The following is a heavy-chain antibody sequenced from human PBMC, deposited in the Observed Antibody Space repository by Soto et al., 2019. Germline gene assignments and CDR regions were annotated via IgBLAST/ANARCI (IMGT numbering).Heavy chain of an antibody. J-gene: IGHJ4*02. Sequence: QVQLQESGPGLVKPSQTLSLTCTVSGGSISSGGYYWSWIRQHPGKGLEWIGYIYYSGSTYYNPPLKSRVTIAVVTSKNQFSLKLSSVTAADTAVYYCARGWDSSGHGTDYWGQGTLVTVSS. CDR3: ARGWDSSGHGTDY. D-gene: IGHD3-22*01. CDR2: IYYSGST. CDR1: GGSISSGGYY. V-gene: IGHV4-31*03.